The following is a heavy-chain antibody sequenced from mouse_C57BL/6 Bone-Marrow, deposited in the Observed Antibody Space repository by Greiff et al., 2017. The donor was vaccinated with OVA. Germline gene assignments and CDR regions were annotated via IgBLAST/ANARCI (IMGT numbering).Heavy chain of an antibody. J-gene: IGHJ4*01. CDR2: INPNYGTT. V-gene: IGHV1-39*01. CDR3: ARGVLRYPYYYAMDY. Sequence: VQLQQSGPELVKPGASVKISCKASGYSFTDYNMNWVKQSNGTSLEWIGVINPNYGTTSYNQKFKGKATLTVDQSSSTAYMQLNSLTSEDSAVYYGARGVLRYPYYYAMDYWGQGTSVTVSS. CDR1: GYSFTDYN. D-gene: IGHD1-1*01.